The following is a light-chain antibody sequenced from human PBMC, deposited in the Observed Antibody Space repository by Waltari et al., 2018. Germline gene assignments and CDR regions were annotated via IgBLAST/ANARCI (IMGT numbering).Light chain of an antibody. V-gene: IGKV4-1*01. CDR1: RSVLYNSNNKNY. CDR2: WAS. Sequence: IVMTQSPDSLAVSLGERAAINCKSSRSVLYNSNNKNYLAWYQQKPRQPPKLLINWASSRESGVPDRFSGSGSGTDFTLTISSLQAEDVAVYYCQQYYSSPISFGQGTRLEIK. CDR3: QQYYSSPIS. J-gene: IGKJ5*01.